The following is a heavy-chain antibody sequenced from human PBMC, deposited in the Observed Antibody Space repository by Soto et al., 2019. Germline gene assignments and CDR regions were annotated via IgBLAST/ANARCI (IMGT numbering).Heavy chain of an antibody. CDR2: ISAYNGNT. D-gene: IGHD3-22*01. Sequence: ASGQVSCTASGYTFTSYGISWVRQAPGQGLEWMGWISAYNGNTNYAQKLQGRVTMTTDTSTSTAYMELRSLRSADPAVYYCGRDWYYNSSVYDAFDIWGKGTMVTVSS. CDR1: GYTFTSYG. J-gene: IGHJ3*02. CDR3: GRDWYYNSSVYDAFDI. V-gene: IGHV1-18*01.